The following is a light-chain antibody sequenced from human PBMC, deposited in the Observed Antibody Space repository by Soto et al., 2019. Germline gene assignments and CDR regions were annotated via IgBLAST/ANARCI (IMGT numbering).Light chain of an antibody. CDR2: GAS. CDR1: QSISNNF. CDR3: QQYGGSPPT. V-gene: IGKV3-20*01. J-gene: IGKJ1*01. Sequence: EIVLTQSPGTLSLSPGESAALSCRASQSISNNFLAWYQRKPGQAPRLLIYGASYSDTDIPYRFSGSGSGTDFTLTITRLEPDDCAVYYCQQYGGSPPTFGQGTTVEVK.